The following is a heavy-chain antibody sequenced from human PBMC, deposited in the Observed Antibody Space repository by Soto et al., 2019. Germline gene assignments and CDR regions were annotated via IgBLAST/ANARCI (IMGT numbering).Heavy chain of an antibody. D-gene: IGHD3-3*01. Sequence: EVQLVESGGDLVQPGGSLRLSCVASEFSISPYWMSWVRQAPGKGLEWVANIKEDGSAARYVDSARDRFLISRDNTKNSLYLQMNSLRAEDTAVYYCARGALDFWSGYFLFGGGYYFDYWGQGTLVTVSS. V-gene: IGHV3-7*03. CDR2: IKEDGSAA. CDR1: EFSISPYW. J-gene: IGHJ4*02. CDR3: ARGALDFWSGYFLFGGGYYFDY.